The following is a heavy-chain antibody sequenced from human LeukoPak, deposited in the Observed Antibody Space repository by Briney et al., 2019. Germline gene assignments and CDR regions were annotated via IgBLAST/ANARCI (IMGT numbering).Heavy chain of an antibody. CDR2: IWYDGSNK. Sequence: GGSLRLSCAASGFTFSSYGMHWVRQAPGKGLEWVAVIWYDGSNKYYADSVKGRFTISRDNSKNTLYLQMNSLRAEDTAVYYCAKDGGGDFDWYFDLWGRGTLVTVSS. J-gene: IGHJ2*01. D-gene: IGHD4-17*01. V-gene: IGHV3-30*02. CDR3: AKDGGGDFDWYFDL. CDR1: GFTFSSYG.